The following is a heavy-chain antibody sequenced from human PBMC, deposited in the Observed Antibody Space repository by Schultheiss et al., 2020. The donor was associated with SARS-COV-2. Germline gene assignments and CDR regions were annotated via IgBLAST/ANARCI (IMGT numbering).Heavy chain of an antibody. D-gene: IGHD3-9*01. CDR1: GGSFRGYY. Sequence: SQTLSLTCAVYGGSFRGYYWSWIRQPPGKGLEWIGEINHSGSTNYNPSLKSRVTISVDTSKNQFSLKLSSVTAADTAVYYCARVDYDILTGYFLSFDYWGQGTLVTVSS. CDR2: INHSGST. V-gene: IGHV4-34*01. J-gene: IGHJ4*02. CDR3: ARVDYDILTGYFLSFDY.